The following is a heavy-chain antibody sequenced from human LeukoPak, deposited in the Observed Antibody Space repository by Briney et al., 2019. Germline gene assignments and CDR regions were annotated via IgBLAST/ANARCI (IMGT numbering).Heavy chain of an antibody. CDR1: GFTFSTSA. V-gene: IGHV3-30*02. Sequence: PGGSLRLSXAASGFTFSTSAMQWVRQAPGKGMEWVAFIRFDGSIKYYGDSVKGRFTISRDNSRNTVYLQMNSLRFEDTAVYYCASGVIADNHWGQGTLVTVSS. J-gene: IGHJ4*02. D-gene: IGHD2-21*01. CDR2: IRFDGSIK. CDR3: ASGVIADNH.